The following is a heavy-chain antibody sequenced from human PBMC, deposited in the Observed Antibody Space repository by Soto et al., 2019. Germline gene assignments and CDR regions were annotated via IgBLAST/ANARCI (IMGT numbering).Heavy chain of an antibody. V-gene: IGHV1-69*08. CDR3: ATSPLLRWDCDL. Sequence: QVHLVQSGAEVKKPGSSVKVSCKTSEDTFNSYTINWVRQAPGQGLEWLGRVIPILGTTHYTKTFQDRVTITADKTTSTAYMDRSSLRSEDTALYYWATSPLLRWDCDLWGRGTRVTVSS. CDR2: VIPILGTT. D-gene: IGHD3-16*01. CDR1: EDTFNSYT. J-gene: IGHJ2*01.